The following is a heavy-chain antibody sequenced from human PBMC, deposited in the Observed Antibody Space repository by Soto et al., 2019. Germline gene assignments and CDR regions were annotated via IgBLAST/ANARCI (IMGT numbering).Heavy chain of an antibody. V-gene: IGHV4-34*01. CDR2: INHSGST. Sequence: WETVSLTCAFYVVSFSGYYWSCIRQPPGKGLEWIGEINHSGSTNYNPSLKSRVTISVDTSKNKFSLKLSSVTAADTAVYYCARDNDYGGQIDYWGQGTLVTVSS. CDR1: VVSFSGYY. D-gene: IGHD4-17*01. J-gene: IGHJ4*02. CDR3: ARDNDYGGQIDY.